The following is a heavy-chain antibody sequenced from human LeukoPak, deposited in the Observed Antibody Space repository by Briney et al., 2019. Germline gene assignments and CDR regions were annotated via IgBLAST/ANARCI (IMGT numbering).Heavy chain of an antibody. J-gene: IGHJ3*02. CDR3: ARANYYDSSGYSGDAFDI. CDR1: GGSISSYY. V-gene: IGHV4-59*01. D-gene: IGHD3-22*01. CDR2: IYYSGST. Sequence: SETLSLTCTVPGGSISSYYWSWIRQPPGKGLEWIGYIYYSGSTNYNPSLKSRVTISVDTSKSQFSLKLSSVTAADTAVYYCARANYYDSSGYSGDAFDIWGQGTMVTVSS.